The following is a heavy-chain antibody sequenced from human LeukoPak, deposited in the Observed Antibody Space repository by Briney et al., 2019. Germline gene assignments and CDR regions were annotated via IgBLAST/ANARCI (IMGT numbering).Heavy chain of an antibody. V-gene: IGHV4-4*09. Sequence: SETLSLTCTVSGGSISSYYWSWIRQPPGKGLEWIGYIYTSGSTNYNPSLKSRVTISVDTSKNQFSLKLSSVTAADTAEYYCARWSRYSSSPSRGWFDPWGQGTLVTVSS. CDR1: GGSISSYY. D-gene: IGHD6-6*01. CDR3: ARWSRYSSSPSRGWFDP. J-gene: IGHJ5*02. CDR2: IYTSGST.